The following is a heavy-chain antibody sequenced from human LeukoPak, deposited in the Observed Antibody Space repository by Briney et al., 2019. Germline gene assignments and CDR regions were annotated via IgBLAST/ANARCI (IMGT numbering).Heavy chain of an antibody. V-gene: IGHV4-59*12. CDR3: AREKRDCSGGSCSYYFDY. D-gene: IGHD2-15*01. CDR1: GGSISSYY. J-gene: IGHJ4*02. CDR2: IYYSGST. Sequence: SETLSLTCTVSGGSISSYYWSWIRQPPGKGLEWIGYIYYSGSTNYNPSLKSRVTISVDRSKNQFSLKLSSVTAADTAVYYCAREKRDCSGGSCSYYFDYWGQGTLVTVSS.